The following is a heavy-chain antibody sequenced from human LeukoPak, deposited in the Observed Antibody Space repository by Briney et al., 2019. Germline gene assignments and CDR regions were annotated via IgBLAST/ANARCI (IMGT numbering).Heavy chain of an antibody. V-gene: IGHV4-4*07. CDR3: ARVVSGVVIRNDAFDI. Sequence: SETLSLTCTVSGGSISSYYWSWIRQPAGKGLEWIGRIYTSGSTNYNPSLKSRVTMSVDTSKNQFSLKLSSVTAADTAVYYCARVVSGVVIRNDAFDIWGQGTMVTVSS. D-gene: IGHD3-3*01. CDR1: GGSISSYY. J-gene: IGHJ3*02. CDR2: IYTSGST.